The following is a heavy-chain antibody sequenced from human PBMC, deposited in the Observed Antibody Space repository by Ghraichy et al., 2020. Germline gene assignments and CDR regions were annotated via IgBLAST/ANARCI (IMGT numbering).Heavy chain of an antibody. CDR1: GGSISSYY. J-gene: IGHJ3*02. V-gene: IGHV4-4*07. Sequence: SETLSLTCTVSGGSISSYYWSWIRQPAGKGLEWIGRIYTSGSTNYNPSLKSRVTMSVDTSKNQFSLKLSSVTAADTAVYYCARGEDWGGSEAAFDIWGQGTMVTVSS. CDR2: IYTSGST. CDR3: ARGEDWGGSEAAFDI. D-gene: IGHD3-16*01.